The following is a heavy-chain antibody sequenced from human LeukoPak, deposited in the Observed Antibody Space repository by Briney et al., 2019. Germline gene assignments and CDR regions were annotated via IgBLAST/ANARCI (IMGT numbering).Heavy chain of an antibody. J-gene: IGHJ4*02. CDR2: IYHSGST. D-gene: IGHD6-13*01. CDR3: ARRKGSSWYLYYFDY. CDR1: GGSISSSNW. V-gene: IGHV4-4*02. Sequence: PSGTLSLTCAVSGGSISSSNWWSWVRQPPGKGLEWIGEIYHSGSTNYNPSLKSRVTISVDKSKNQFSLKLSSVTAADTAVYYCARRKGSSWYLYYFDYWGQGTLVTVSS.